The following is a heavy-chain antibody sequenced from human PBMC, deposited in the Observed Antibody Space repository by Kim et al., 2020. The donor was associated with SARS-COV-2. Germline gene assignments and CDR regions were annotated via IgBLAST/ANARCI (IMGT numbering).Heavy chain of an antibody. CDR1: GFTFSSYG. Sequence: GGSLRLSCAASGFTFSSYGMSWVRQAPGKGLEWVSNIKQDGSEKYYVDSVKGRFTISRDTARNSLYLQMNSLRAEDTAVYYCARLSGSSWYFDYWGQGTPVTVSS. D-gene: IGHD6-13*01. CDR2: IKQDGSEK. V-gene: IGHV3-7*03. CDR3: ARLSGSSWYFDY. J-gene: IGHJ4*02.